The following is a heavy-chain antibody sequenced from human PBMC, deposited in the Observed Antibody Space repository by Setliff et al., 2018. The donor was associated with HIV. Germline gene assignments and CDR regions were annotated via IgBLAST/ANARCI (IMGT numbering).Heavy chain of an antibody. D-gene: IGHD1-1*01. J-gene: IGHJ3*01. V-gene: IGHV3-21*03. CDR2: ISGSGHFV. CDR3: VRGSTKTTRGNGAFDL. CDR1: EVISTTYI. Sequence: GGSLRLSCAASEVISTTYIGNWVRQAPGKGLERLSSISGSGHFVKYAMSVRGRFTLSRDNSKKSLFLQMNNLTAADTGVYFCVRGSTKTTRGNGAFDLWGQGTMVTVSS.